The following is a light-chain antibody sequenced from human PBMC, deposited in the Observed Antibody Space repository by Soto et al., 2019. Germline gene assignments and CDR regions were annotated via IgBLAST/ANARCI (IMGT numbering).Light chain of an antibody. Sequence: EIVMTQFPATLSVSPGKRAALSCRASQSVSSSFAWYQQKPGQAPRLLIYGASTRATGVPARFSGSGSGTEFTLTISSLQSEDFAVYYCQQYNKWPYTFGQGTKMEIK. CDR1: QSVSSS. V-gene: IGKV3-15*01. CDR3: QQYNKWPYT. CDR2: GAS. J-gene: IGKJ2*01.